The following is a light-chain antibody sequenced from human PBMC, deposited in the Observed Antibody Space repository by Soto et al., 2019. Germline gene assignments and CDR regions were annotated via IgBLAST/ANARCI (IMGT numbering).Light chain of an antibody. J-gene: IGLJ3*02. CDR3: LLSYNNEQVV. V-gene: IGLV7-46*01. Sequence: QAVVTQEPSLTVSPGGTVTLTCGSSSGTVTSGHYPYWFQQKPGQAPRTLIYDTTSKHSWTPARFSGSLLGGKAALTLSGAQPEDEADYYCLLSYNNEQVVFGGGTKLTVL. CDR2: DTT. CDR1: SGTVTSGHY.